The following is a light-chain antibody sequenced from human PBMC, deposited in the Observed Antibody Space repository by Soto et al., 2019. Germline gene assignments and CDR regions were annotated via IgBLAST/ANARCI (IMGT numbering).Light chain of an antibody. CDR3: QQYVISRGT. CDR2: HAS. CDR1: QSIITNY. J-gene: IGKJ1*01. Sequence: EIVLTQSPGTLSLSPGERATLSCRASQSIITNYLAWFQQKPGQAPRLLIYHASNRATGIPDRFSGSGSGTDFTLTISRLEPEDFAVYYCQQYVISRGTFGQGTKVDIK. V-gene: IGKV3-20*01.